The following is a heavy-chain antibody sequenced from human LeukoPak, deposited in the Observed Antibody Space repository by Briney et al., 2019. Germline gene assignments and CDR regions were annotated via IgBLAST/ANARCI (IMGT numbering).Heavy chain of an antibody. CDR1: GYTFTSYD. CDR3: ARGLGRYDFWSGYYVTLFDY. CDR2: MNPNSGNT. D-gene: IGHD3-3*01. V-gene: IGHV1-8*01. J-gene: IGHJ4*02. Sequence: ASVKVSCKASGYTFTSYDINWVRQATGQGLEWMGWMNPNSGNTGYEQKFQGRVTMTRNTSISTAYMEMSSLRSEDTAVYYCARGLGRYDFWSGYYVTLFDYWGQGTLVTVSS.